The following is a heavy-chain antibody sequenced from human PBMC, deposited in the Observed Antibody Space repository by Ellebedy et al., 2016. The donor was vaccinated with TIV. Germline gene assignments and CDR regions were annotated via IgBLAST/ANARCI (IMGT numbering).Heavy chain of an antibody. CDR1: GYTFTSYD. V-gene: IGHV1-8*01. Sequence: ASVKVSCXASGYTFTSYDINWVRQATGQGLEWMGWMNPNSGNTGYAQKFQGRVTMTRDTSTSTVYMELSSLRSEDTAVYYCARVYISSGYSSGWYFGLPAGYGMDVWGQGTTVTVSS. CDR2: MNPNSGNT. J-gene: IGHJ6*02. CDR3: ARVYISSGYSSGWYFGLPAGYGMDV. D-gene: IGHD6-19*01.